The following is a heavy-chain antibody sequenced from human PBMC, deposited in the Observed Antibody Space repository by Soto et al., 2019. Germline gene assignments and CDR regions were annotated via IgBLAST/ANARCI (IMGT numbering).Heavy chain of an antibody. V-gene: IGHV3-30-3*01. J-gene: IGHJ6*02. CDR1: GFTFSRFS. CDR2: ISYDGSNT. D-gene: IGHD3-10*02. CDR3: ARDDGMFLSYYYYGMDV. Sequence: QVQLVESGGGVVQPGRSLTLSCAASGFTFSRFSMHWVRQAPGKGLAWVAVISYDGSNTHYAESVKGRFNISRDASKNTVFLQMNNLRGEDSAVYYCARDDGMFLSYYYYGMDVWGQGTTVSVSS.